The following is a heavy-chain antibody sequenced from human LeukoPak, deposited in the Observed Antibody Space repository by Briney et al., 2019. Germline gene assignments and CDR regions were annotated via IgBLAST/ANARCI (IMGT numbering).Heavy chain of an antibody. V-gene: IGHV3-9*01. CDR3: AKDTNFYGSGSYSFYYFDY. CDR1: GFTFDDYA. CDR2: ISWNSGSI. D-gene: IGHD3-10*01. J-gene: IGHJ4*02. Sequence: GGSLRLSCAASGFTFDDYAMHWVRQAPGKGLEWVSGISWNSGSIGYADSMKGRFTISRDNAKNSLYLQMNSLRAEDTALYYCAKDTNFYGSGSYSFYYFDYWGQGTLVTVSS.